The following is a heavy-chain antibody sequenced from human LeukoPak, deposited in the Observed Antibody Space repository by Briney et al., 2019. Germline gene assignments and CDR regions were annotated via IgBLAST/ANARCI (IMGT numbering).Heavy chain of an antibody. J-gene: IGHJ4*02. CDR2: INSDGSST. CDR1: GFTFSSYW. V-gene: IGHV3-74*01. Sequence: GGSLRLSCAASGFTFSSYWMHWVRQAPGKGLVWVSRINSDGSSTIYADSVKGRFTISRDNAKNTLYLQMNSLRAEDTAVYYCARGGGYSSSWYQTWGQGTLVTVSS. CDR3: ARGGGYSSSWYQT. D-gene: IGHD6-13*01.